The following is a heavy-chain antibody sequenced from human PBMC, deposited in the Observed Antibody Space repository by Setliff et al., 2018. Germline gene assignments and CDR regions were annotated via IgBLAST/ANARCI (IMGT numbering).Heavy chain of an antibody. D-gene: IGHD6-19*01. CDR3: AREQWLDPPGYYYMDV. Sequence: SETLSLICAVYGGSFSGYYWSWIRQPPGKRLEWIGEIIHSGSTNYNPSLKSRVTISMDTSKNQFSLKVSSVTAADMAVYYCAREQWLDPPGYYYMDVWAKGTTVTVSS. V-gene: IGHV4-34*12. CDR2: IIHSGST. CDR1: GGSFSGYY. J-gene: IGHJ6*03.